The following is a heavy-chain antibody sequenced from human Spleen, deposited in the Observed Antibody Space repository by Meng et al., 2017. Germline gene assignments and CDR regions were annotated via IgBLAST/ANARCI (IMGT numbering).Heavy chain of an antibody. D-gene: IGHD4-11*01. Sequence: LQRGGAGLLKPRSTPSPTGVVSGGSFSDYYWSWIRQPPGKGLEWIGEINHSGSTNDNPSLESRATISVDTSQNNLSLKLSSVTAADSAVYYCARGPTTMAHDFDYWGQGTLVTVSS. J-gene: IGHJ4*02. V-gene: IGHV4-34*04. CDR2: INHSGST. CDR3: ARGPTTMAHDFDY. CDR1: GGSFSDYY.